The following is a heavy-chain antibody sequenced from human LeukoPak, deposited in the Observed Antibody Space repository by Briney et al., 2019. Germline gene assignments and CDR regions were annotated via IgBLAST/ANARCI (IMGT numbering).Heavy chain of an antibody. CDR2: ISGSAAGT. Sequence: GGSLRLSCVASGFTFRSYAMSWVRQAPGKGLEWVSGISGSAAGTYYADSVKGRFTISRDNFNNTLYLQMNSLRAEDTAVYYCAFNSSGYKYCFDYWGRGTLVTVSS. D-gene: IGHD3-22*01. V-gene: IGHV3-23*01. J-gene: IGHJ4*02. CDR3: AFNSSGYKYCFDY. CDR1: GFTFRSYA.